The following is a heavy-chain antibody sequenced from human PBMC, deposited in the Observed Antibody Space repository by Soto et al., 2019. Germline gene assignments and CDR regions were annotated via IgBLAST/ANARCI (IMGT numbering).Heavy chain of an antibody. CDR2: IYYSGST. D-gene: IGHD3-22*01. Sequence: SETLSLTCTVSGGSISSSSYYWGWIRQPPGKGLEWIGSIYYSGSTYYNPSLKSRVTISVDTSKNQFSLKLSSVTAADTAVYYCARRRPLSNYYDSSANPGGAFDIWGQGTMVTVSS. CDR1: GGSISSSSYY. CDR3: ARRRPLSNYYDSSANPGGAFDI. J-gene: IGHJ3*02. V-gene: IGHV4-39*01.